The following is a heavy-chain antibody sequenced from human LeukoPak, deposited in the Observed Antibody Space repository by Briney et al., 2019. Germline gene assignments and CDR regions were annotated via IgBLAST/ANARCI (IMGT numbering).Heavy chain of an antibody. J-gene: IGHJ4*02. CDR2: ISGSGGST. CDR1: GFTFSSYA. CDR3: AKGAGNNYYDSSGYPEPIDY. V-gene: IGHV3-23*01. D-gene: IGHD3-22*01. Sequence: PGGSLRLSCAASGFTFSSYAMSWVRQAPGKGLEWVSAISGSGGSTYYADSVKGRFTISRDNSKNTLYLQMNRLRAEDTAVYYCAKGAGNNYYDSSGYPEPIDYWGQGTLVTVSS.